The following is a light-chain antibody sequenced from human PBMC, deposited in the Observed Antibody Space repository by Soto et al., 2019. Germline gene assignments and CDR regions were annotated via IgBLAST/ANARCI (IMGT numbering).Light chain of an antibody. CDR2: GAS. V-gene: IGKV3D-15*01. CDR3: QQYNKWPLT. Sequence: EIVMTQSPATLSVSPGERATLSCRASQSVSSNLAWYQQKPGQGPRLLIYGASTRATGIPARFSGSGSGTEFTLTISSLQSEDFAVYYGQQYNKWPLTFGGGTKVEIK. J-gene: IGKJ4*01. CDR1: QSVSSN.